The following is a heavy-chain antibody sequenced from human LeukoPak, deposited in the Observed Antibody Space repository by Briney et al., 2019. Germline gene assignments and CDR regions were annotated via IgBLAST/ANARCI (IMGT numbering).Heavy chain of an antibody. D-gene: IGHD2-2*01. V-gene: IGHV4-34*01. Sequence: SETLSLTCAVYGGSFSGYYWSWIRQPLGKGLEWIGEINHSGSTNYNPSLKSRVTISVDTSKNQFSLKLSSVTAADTAVYYCARGLVPAAIRNWGQGTLVTVSS. CDR1: GGSFSGYY. J-gene: IGHJ4*02. CDR2: INHSGST. CDR3: ARGLVPAAIRN.